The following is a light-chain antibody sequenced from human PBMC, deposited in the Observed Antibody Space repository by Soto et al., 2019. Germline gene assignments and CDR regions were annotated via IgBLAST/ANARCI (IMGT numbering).Light chain of an antibody. V-gene: IGKV1-5*01. CDR3: QQYNNYWT. Sequence: DIQMTQSPSTLSASVGDRVTITCRASQSISSWLAWYQQKPGKAPKLLIYDASSLESGVPSRFSGSGSATEFTLTISSLEPDAFATYYCQQYNNYWTFGQGTKVDIK. CDR1: QSISSW. J-gene: IGKJ1*01. CDR2: DAS.